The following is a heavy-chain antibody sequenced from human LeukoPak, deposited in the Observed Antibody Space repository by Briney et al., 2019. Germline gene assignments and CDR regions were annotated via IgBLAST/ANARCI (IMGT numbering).Heavy chain of an antibody. V-gene: IGHV4-39*07. CDR3: ARDTPDHSSGFDY. D-gene: IGHD6-19*01. Sequence: SETLSLTCTVSGGSISSSAYHWGWIRQPPGKGLEWIGSIHNSGSTYYNPSLKSRVTISVDTSKNQFSLKLSPVTAADTAVYYCARDTPDHSSGFDYWGQGTLVTVSS. CDR1: GGSISSSAYH. CDR2: IHNSGST. J-gene: IGHJ4*02.